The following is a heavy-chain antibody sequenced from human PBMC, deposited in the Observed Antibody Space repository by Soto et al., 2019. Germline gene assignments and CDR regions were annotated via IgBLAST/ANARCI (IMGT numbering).Heavy chain of an antibody. Sequence: EVQLVESGGGLVQPGGSLRLSCAASGFTFSSYWISWVRQAPGKGLEWVANIKQDGSEKYYVDSVKGRFTISRDNAKNSLYLQMNSLRAEDTAVYYCARDRMVAATRQYNWFDPWGQGTLVTVSS. V-gene: IGHV3-7*01. J-gene: IGHJ5*02. CDR2: IKQDGSEK. CDR1: GFTFSSYW. CDR3: ARDRMVAATRQYNWFDP. D-gene: IGHD2-15*01.